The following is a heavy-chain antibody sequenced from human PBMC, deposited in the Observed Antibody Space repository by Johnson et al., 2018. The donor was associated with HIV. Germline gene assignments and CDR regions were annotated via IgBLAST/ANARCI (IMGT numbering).Heavy chain of an antibody. CDR1: GFIFSDYY. J-gene: IGHJ3*02. V-gene: IGHV3-11*04. Sequence: QEQLVESGGGLVQPGGSLRLSCAASGFIFSDYYMNWIRQAPGKGLEWVSYITGSGTTIYYADSVKGRFTISRDDSKNTLYLQMNSLIPEDTAVYYCARVRRSGWYDNDAFDICGQGTMVTVSS. D-gene: IGHD6-19*01. CDR3: ARVRRSGWYDNDAFDI. CDR2: ITGSGTTI.